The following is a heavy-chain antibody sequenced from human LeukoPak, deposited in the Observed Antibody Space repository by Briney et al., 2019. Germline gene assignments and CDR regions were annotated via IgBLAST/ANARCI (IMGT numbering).Heavy chain of an antibody. CDR2: ISYSGST. V-gene: IGHV4-59*02. CDR3: AIEDDRRNVFDF. D-gene: IGHD1-1*01. J-gene: IGHJ3*01. Sequence: SETLSLTCTVSSGSVTSYYWSWIRQPPGKGLEWIGYISYSGSTNYNPSLKSRVTISVDTSKNQFSLKLNSVTAADTAVYYCAIEDDRRNVFDFWGQGTMVSVSS. CDR1: SGSVTSYY.